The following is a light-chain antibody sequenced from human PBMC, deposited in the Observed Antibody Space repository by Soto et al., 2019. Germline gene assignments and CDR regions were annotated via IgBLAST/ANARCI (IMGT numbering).Light chain of an antibody. CDR1: QSISSW. CDR2: KAS. J-gene: IGKJ4*01. CDR3: QQYHSYPLT. Sequence: DIQMTQSPSTLSASVGDRVTITCRASQSISSWLAWYQQKPGKAPNLLIYKASSLESGVPSRFSGSGSGTEFTLPISSLQPDDFATYYCQQYHSYPLTFGGGTKVEIK. V-gene: IGKV1-5*03.